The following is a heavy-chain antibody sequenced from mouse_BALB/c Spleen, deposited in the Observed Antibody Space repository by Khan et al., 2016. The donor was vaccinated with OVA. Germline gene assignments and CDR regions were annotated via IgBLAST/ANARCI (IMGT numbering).Heavy chain of an antibody. CDR1: GFSFSNYG. CDR2: IRTGGIT. Sequence: QVQLKESGPGLVAPSQSLSITCTVSGFSFSNYGIHWVRQPPGKGQEWLGVIRTGGITNYNSALMSRLIISTDNSKSHVFLKMNRLQTDDTAIYYCARSYDYDVGGFAYWGQGTLVTVSA. D-gene: IGHD2-4*01. V-gene: IGHV2-9*02. CDR3: ARSYDYDVGGFAY. J-gene: IGHJ3*01.